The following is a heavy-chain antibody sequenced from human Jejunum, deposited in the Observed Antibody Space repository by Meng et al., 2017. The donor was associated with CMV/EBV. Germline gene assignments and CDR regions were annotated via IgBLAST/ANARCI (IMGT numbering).Heavy chain of an antibody. CDR2: IRYDGSNK. Sequence: CAAPGFTFSSYGMHWVRQAPGKGLEWVAFIRYDGSNKYYVDSVKGRFTISRDNSKNTLYLQMNSLRAEDTAVYYCANYGGNSPYYWGQGTLVTVSS. CDR1: GFTFSSYG. CDR3: ANYGGNSPYY. D-gene: IGHD4-23*01. V-gene: IGHV3-30*02. J-gene: IGHJ4*02.